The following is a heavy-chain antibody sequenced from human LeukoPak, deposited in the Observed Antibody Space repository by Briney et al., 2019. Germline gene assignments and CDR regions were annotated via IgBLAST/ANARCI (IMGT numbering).Heavy chain of an antibody. D-gene: IGHD3-22*01. Sequence: ASVKVSCKASGYTFTSYGISWVRQAPGQGLEWMGWISGYNGHTKYAQKFQGRATMTTDTSTSTAYMELRSLTSDDTAVFYCARGLPPRRNYDSSGYYSYYFDYWGQGTLVTVSS. CDR1: GYTFTSYG. J-gene: IGHJ4*02. V-gene: IGHV1-18*01. CDR3: ARGLPPRRNYDSSGYYSYYFDY. CDR2: ISGYNGHT.